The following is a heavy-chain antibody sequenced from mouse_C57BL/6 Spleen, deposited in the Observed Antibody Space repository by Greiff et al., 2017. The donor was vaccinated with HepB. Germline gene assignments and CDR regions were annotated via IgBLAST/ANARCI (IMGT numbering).Heavy chain of an antibody. D-gene: IGHD3-2*02. Sequence: QVQLQQPGAELVKPGASVKLSCKASGYTFTSYWMQWVKQRPGQGLEWIGEIDPSDSYTNYNQKFKGKATLTVDTSSSTAYMQLSSLTSEDSAVYYCARKAQAEDYFDYWGQGTTRTVSS. CDR2: IDPSDSYT. CDR3: ARKAQAEDYFDY. V-gene: IGHV1-50*01. J-gene: IGHJ2*01. CDR1: GYTFTSYW.